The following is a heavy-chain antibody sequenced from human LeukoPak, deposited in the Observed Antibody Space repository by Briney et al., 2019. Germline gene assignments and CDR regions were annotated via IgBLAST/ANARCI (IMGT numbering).Heavy chain of an antibody. CDR3: AKSYGGYYFDY. Sequence: GGSLRLSCAASGFTFSSYSMNWVRQAPGKGLEWVSSISSSSSYIYYADSVKGRFTISRDNSKNTLYLQMNSLRAEDTAVYYCAKSYGGYYFDYWGQGTLVTVSS. V-gene: IGHV3-21*04. J-gene: IGHJ4*02. CDR1: GFTFSSYS. D-gene: IGHD1-26*01. CDR2: ISSSSSYI.